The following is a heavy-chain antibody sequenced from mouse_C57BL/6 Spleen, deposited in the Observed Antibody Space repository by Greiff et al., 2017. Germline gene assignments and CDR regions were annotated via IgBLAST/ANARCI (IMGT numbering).Heavy chain of an antibody. D-gene: IGHD3-2*02. V-gene: IGHV1-82*01. CDR2: IYPGDGDT. J-gene: IGHJ1*03. Sequence: QVQLQQSGPELVKPGASVKISCKASGYAFSSSWMNWVKQRPGKGLEWIGRIYPGDGDTNYNGKFKGKATLTADKSSSTAYMQLSSLTSEDSAVYFCAKTAQARYFDVWGTGTTVTVSS. CDR3: AKTAQARYFDV. CDR1: GYAFSSSW.